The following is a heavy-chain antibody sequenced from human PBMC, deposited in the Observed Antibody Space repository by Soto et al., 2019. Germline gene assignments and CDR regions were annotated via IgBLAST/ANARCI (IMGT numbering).Heavy chain of an antibody. CDR2: IYPAVSQT. Sequence: SVTISCVPSAFTSTNYSRTIVRQLPGKGLEWMGGIYPAVSQTRYSPTFQGQVAMSADKSVNAAYLLWRCLKASATAINCCARLATGYKSKWFDPWDQGTLLNISS. D-gene: IGHD3-9*01. CDR1: AFTSTNYS. V-gene: IGHV5-51*01. J-gene: IGHJ5*02. CDR3: ARLATGYKSKWFDP.